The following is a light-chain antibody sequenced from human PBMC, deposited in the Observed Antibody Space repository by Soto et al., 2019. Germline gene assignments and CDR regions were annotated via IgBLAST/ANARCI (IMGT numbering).Light chain of an antibody. CDR2: RND. Sequence: QPVLTQPPSASGTPGQRVTISCSGSSSNIGSNYVYWYKQLPGTAPKLLIYRNDQRPSGVPDRISGSKSGTSASLAISGLRSEDEADYYCAAWDDSLSGWVFGGGTKLTVL. CDR3: AAWDDSLSGWV. J-gene: IGLJ3*02. V-gene: IGLV1-47*01. CDR1: SSNIGSNY.